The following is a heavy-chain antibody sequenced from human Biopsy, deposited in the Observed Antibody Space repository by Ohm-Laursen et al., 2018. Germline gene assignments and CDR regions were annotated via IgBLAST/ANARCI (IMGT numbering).Heavy chain of an antibody. CDR1: SDSINSSY. D-gene: IGHD2-15*01. CDR3: ARRGSGGRSFDY. J-gene: IGHJ4*02. CDR2: ISNSGNT. Sequence: SETLSLTCTVSSDSINSSYWSWIRQAPGKGLEWIGFISNSGNTNYNPSLKSRVTISADTSKNQFSLKLGSVTVADTAVFYCARRGSGGRSFDYWGQGSLVTVSS. V-gene: IGHV4-59*08.